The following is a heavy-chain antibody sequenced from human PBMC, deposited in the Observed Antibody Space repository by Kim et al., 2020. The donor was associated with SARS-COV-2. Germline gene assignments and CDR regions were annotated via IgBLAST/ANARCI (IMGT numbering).Heavy chain of an antibody. CDR2: IDPSDSYT. J-gene: IGHJ4*02. V-gene: IGHV5-10-1*01. D-gene: IGHD3-16*01. CDR1: GYSFTSYW. Sequence: GESLKISCKGSGYSFTSYWISWVRQMPGKGLEWMGRIDPSDSYTNYRPSFQGHVTISTDKSTSTANLQWSSLKASDTAMYYHASYQRVFWGSHIVRGVFDFWGQGTLVSVSS. CDR3: ASYQRVFWGSHIVRGVFDF.